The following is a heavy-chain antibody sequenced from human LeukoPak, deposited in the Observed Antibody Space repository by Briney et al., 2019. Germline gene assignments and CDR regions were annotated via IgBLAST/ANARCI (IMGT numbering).Heavy chain of an antibody. CDR3: ARAGRGVIFDY. CDR2: INPNSGGT. V-gene: IGHV1-2*02. D-gene: IGHD3-10*01. Sequence: ASVKVSCKASGYTFTGYYMHWVRQAPGQGLEWMGWINPNSGGTNYAQKFQGRVTITTDESTSTAYMELSSLRSEDTAVYYCARAGRGVIFDYWGQGTLVTVSS. J-gene: IGHJ4*02. CDR1: GYTFTGYY.